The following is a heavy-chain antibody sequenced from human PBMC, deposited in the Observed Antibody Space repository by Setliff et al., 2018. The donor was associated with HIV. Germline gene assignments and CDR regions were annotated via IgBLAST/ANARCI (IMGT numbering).Heavy chain of an antibody. D-gene: IGHD1-26*01. Sequence: GGSLRLSCAASGFTFSTYAMSWVRQAPGKGLEWVSAISGSGGSTFYADSMKGRFTVSRDNSKNTVYLQMNSLRAEDTAVYYCAKEGVAGSTRFDYWGQGALVTVSS. J-gene: IGHJ4*02. CDR3: AKEGVAGSTRFDY. CDR1: GFTFSTYA. CDR2: ISGSGGST. V-gene: IGHV3-23*01.